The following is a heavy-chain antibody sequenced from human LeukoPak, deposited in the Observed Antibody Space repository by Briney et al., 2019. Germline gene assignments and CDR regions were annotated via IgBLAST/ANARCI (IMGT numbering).Heavy chain of an antibody. CDR3: ARDLEGWFGESSDAFDI. Sequence: ASVKVSCKASGYTFTSYYMHWVRQAPGQGLEWVGLINPSGGSTSYAQKFQGRVTMTRDTSTSTVYMELSSLRSEDTAVYYCARDLEGWFGESSDAFDIWGQGTMVTVSS. CDR2: INPSGGST. CDR1: GYTFTSYY. J-gene: IGHJ3*02. V-gene: IGHV1-46*01. D-gene: IGHD3-10*01.